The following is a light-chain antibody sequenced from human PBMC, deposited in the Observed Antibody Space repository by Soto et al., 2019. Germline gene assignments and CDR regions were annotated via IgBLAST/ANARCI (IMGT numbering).Light chain of an antibody. CDR2: EVS. V-gene: IGLV2-14*01. CDR1: SSDVGGYNY. CDR3: SSYTSISTYV. Sequence: QSALTQPASVSGSPGQSITISCTGTSSDVGGYNYVSWYQHHPGKAPKLMIYEVSNRPSGVSNRFSGSKSGNTASLAISGLQAEDEADCYCSSYTSISTYVFGTGTKVTVL. J-gene: IGLJ1*01.